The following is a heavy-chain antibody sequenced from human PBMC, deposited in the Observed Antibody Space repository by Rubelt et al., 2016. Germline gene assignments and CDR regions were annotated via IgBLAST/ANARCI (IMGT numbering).Heavy chain of an antibody. CDR2: ISAYNGNT. J-gene: IGHJ4*02. CDR1: GYTFTSYG. CDR3: GSYLGSEGDVDD. D-gene: IGHD3-10*01. Sequence: QVQLVQSGAEAKKPGASVKVSCKASGYTFTSYGISWVRQAPGQGLEWMGWISAYNGNTNYAQKLQGRVTMTTDTSTSTGYMGVGGLGSCDEDVYYCGSYLGSEGDVDDWGQVSLVTVSS. V-gene: IGHV1-18*01.